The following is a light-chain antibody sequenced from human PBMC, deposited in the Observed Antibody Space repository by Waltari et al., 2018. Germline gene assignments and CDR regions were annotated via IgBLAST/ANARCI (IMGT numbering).Light chain of an antibody. CDR2: EDN. CDR3: QSYDSSNQV. V-gene: IGLV6-57*01. Sequence: NFMLTQPHSVSESPGTTVTISCTRSSCSIASNHLQRYQQRPGSSPTTVIYEDNQRPSGVPDRFSGSIDSSSNSASLTISGLKTEDEADYYCQSYDSSNQVFGGGTKLTVL. CDR1: SCSIASNH. J-gene: IGLJ3*02.